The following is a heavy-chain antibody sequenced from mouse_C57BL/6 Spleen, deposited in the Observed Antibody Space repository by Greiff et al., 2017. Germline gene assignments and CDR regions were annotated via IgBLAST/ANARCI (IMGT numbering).Heavy chain of an antibody. D-gene: IGHD2-4*01. CDR2: ISGGGGNT. Sequence: EVKLVESGGGLVKPGGSLKLSCAASGFTFSSYTMSWVRQTPEKRLEWVATISGGGGNTYYPDSVKGRFTISRDNAKNTLYLQMSSLRSEDTALYYCARQGYYDYDEGYYYAMDYWGQGTSVTVAS. CDR3: ARQGYYDYDEGYYYAMDY. J-gene: IGHJ4*01. CDR1: GFTFSSYT. V-gene: IGHV5-9*01.